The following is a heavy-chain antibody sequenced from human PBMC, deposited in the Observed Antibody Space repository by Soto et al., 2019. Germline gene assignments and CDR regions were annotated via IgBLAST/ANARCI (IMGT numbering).Heavy chain of an antibody. CDR1: SSSVNSGFY. Sequence: SATLSLTCAVSSSSVNSGFYWGWIRQHPGKGLEWSASIYHSGSTHYNPSLKSRATISVDTSNNQFSLRLSSVTAADTAVFFCARNTSARTFDYWGQGTQVTVSS. CDR3: ARNTSARTFDY. CDR2: IYHSGST. V-gene: IGHV4-38-2*01. J-gene: IGHJ4*02.